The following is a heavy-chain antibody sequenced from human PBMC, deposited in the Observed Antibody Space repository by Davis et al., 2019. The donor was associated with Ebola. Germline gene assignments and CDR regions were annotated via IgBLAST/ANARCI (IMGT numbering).Heavy chain of an antibody. CDR2: ISSSASYK. D-gene: IGHD4-23*01. CDR1: GFTFSVYY. V-gene: IGHV3-11*06. J-gene: IGHJ4*02. Sequence: GGSLRLSCAASGFTFSVYYMSWIRQAPGKGPEWASSISSSASYKNYADSVKGRFTISRDDAKKSLYLQMDSLRAEDTAVYYCAQQLGDYGGNALRYWGQGTLVTVSS. CDR3: AQQLGDYGGNALRY.